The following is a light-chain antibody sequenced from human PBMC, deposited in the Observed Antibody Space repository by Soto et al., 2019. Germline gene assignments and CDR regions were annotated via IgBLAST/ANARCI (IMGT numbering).Light chain of an antibody. Sequence: EIVLTQAPGTLSLSPGERAMLSGRASQSVNSVYLAWYQQKLGQAPRLLIYGATTRATGIPDRFSGSGSGTDFTLTISSLEPEDFAVYYCQQYGSSPPTFGQGTKVDI. V-gene: IGKV3-20*01. CDR2: GAT. CDR1: QSVNSVY. CDR3: QQYGSSPPT. J-gene: IGKJ2*01.